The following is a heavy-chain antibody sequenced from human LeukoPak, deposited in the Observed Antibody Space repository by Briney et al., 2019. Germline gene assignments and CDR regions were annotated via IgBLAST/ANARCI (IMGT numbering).Heavy chain of an antibody. CDR3: AREVGATTGYYYYYGMDV. CDR1: GFTFSSYS. CDR2: ISSSSSYI. J-gene: IGHJ6*02. D-gene: IGHD1-26*01. V-gene: IGHV3-21*01. Sequence: GGSLRLSCAASGFTFSSYSMNWVRQAPGKGLEWVSSISSSSSYIYYADSVKGRFTISRDNAKNSLYLQMNSLRAEDTAVYCCAREVGATTGYYYYYGMDVWGQGTTVTVSS.